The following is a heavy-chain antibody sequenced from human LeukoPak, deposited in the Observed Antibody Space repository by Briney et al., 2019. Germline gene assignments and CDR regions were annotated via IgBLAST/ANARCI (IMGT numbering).Heavy chain of an antibody. J-gene: IGHJ6*03. CDR2: ISSRGTYI. D-gene: IGHD3-10*01. V-gene: IGHV3-21*01. CDR3: ARVSETHYGSGSYFARDYYYYMDV. CDR1: GFTFSSYS. Sequence: PGGSLRLSCAASGFTFSSYSVNWVRQAPGKGLEWVSCISSRGTYIYYADSVKGRFTISRDNAKNSLYLQMNSLRAEDTAVYYCARVSETHYGSGSYFARDYYYYMDVWGKGTTVTVAS.